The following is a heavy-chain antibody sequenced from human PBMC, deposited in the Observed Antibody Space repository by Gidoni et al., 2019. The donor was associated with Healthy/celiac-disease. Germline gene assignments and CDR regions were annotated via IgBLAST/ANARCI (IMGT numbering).Heavy chain of an antibody. CDR2: ISGSGGST. CDR3: AISQWEPHDY. Sequence: EVQLLESGGGLVQPGGSLRLSCAAAGFTFSSYAMSWVRQAPGKGLEWVSAISGSGGSTYYADSVKGRFTISRDNSKNTLYLQMNILRAEDTAVYYCAISQWEPHDYWGQGTLVTVSS. J-gene: IGHJ4*02. V-gene: IGHV3-23*01. CDR1: GFTFSSYA. D-gene: IGHD1-26*01.